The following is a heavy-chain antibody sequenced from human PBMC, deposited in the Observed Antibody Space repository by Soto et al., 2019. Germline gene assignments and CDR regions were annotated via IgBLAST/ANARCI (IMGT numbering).Heavy chain of an antibody. J-gene: IGHJ6*02. CDR3: ARDRLVPYGYGMDV. CDR2: IWFDGSKK. V-gene: IGHV3-33*01. Sequence: QMQLVESGGGVVQPGRSLRLSCAASGFTFRSYGIYWVRQARGKGLEWVALIWFDGSKKYYVDSVKGRFAVSRDNSKNTLYLQMKSLRVEDTAVYYCARDRLVPYGYGMDVWGQRTTVSVSS. CDR1: GFTFRSYG. D-gene: IGHD2-2*01.